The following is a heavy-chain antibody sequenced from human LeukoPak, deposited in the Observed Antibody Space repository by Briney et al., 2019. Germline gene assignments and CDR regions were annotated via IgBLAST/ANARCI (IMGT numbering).Heavy chain of an antibody. CDR2: IYSSVST. CDR3: ARIGDWAEKYYFDY. D-gene: IGHD2-21*01. Sequence: SETLSLTCTVSGDSINDHYWSWIRQPPGEGLEWIAYIYSSVSTNYNPSLKSRVTISIDTSKSQFSLKLSSVTAADTAVYYCARIGDWAEKYYFDYWGQGTLVTVSS. CDR1: GDSINDHY. J-gene: IGHJ4*02. V-gene: IGHV4-4*09.